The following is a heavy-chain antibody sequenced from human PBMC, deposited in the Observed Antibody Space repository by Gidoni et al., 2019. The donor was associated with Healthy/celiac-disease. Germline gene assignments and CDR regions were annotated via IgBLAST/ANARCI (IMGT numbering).Heavy chain of an antibody. D-gene: IGHD2-2*01. CDR3: AREAVDIVVVPAAHGWFDP. CDR2: IIPIFGTA. J-gene: IGHJ5*02. V-gene: IGHV1-69*01. CDR1: GGTFSSYA. Sequence: QVQLVQSGAEVKKPGSSVKVSCKASGGTFSSYAISWGRQAPGQGLEWMGGIIPIFGTANYAQKFQGRGTITADESTSTAYMELSSLRSEDTAVYYCAREAVDIVVVPAAHGWFDPWGQGTLVTVSS.